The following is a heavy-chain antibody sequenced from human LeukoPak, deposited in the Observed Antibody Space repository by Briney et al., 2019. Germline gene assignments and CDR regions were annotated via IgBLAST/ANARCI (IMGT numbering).Heavy chain of an antibody. J-gene: IGHJ4*02. Sequence: PSQTLSLTCTVSGGSISSGGYYWSWIRQPPGKGLEWIGYIYHSGSTYYNPSLKSRVTISVDRSKNQFSLKLSSVTAADTAVYYCAKGRSGSYFGTSYFFDFWGQGALVTVSS. CDR3: AKGRSGSYFGTSYFFDF. V-gene: IGHV4-30-2*01. D-gene: IGHD3-10*01. CDR1: GGSISSGGYY. CDR2: IYHSGST.